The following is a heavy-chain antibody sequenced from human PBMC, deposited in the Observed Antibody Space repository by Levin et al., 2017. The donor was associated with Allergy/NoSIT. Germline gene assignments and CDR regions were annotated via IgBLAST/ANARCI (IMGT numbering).Heavy chain of an antibody. CDR2: IRNIANSYTT. D-gene: IGHD5-12*01. V-gene: IGHV3-72*01. CDR3: ARRLVPSGGSESFDI. J-gene: IGHJ3*02. Sequence: GESLKISCAASGFIFSDHYMDWVRQAPGKGLEWVGRIRNIANSYTTEYAASVKGRFTISRDDSKSSLSLQMNSLKAEDTAVYYCARRLVPSGGSESFDICGQGTMVTVSS. CDR1: GFIFSDHY.